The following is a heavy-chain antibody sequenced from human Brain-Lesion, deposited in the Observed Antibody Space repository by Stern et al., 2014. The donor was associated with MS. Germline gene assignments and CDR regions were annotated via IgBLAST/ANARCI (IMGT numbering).Heavy chain of an antibody. Sequence: QMQLVESGPGLVKPLQTLSLTCTVSGGSVSSGGYFWNWIRQPPGKGLAWIGHVYYRGGIAYNPSPKSRVTISVDTSKNQFSLRLRSVTAADTAVYYCARNPALWYFDLWGRGTLAAVSS. V-gene: IGHV4-31*03. CDR3: ARNPALWYFDL. J-gene: IGHJ2*01. D-gene: IGHD3-3*02. CDR2: VYYRGGI. CDR1: GGSVSSGGYF.